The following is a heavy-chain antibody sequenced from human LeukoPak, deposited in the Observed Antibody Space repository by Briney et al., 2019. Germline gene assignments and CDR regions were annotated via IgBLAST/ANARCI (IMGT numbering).Heavy chain of an antibody. V-gene: IGHV3-23*01. Sequence: GGSLRLSCAASGFTFSSYVMSWVRQAPEKGLEWVSTISGSGGSTYYADSVKGRFTISRDNAKNTLFLQMNSLRVEDTAVYYCARGRYYLDSWGQGTLVTVSS. J-gene: IGHJ4*02. CDR1: GFTFSSYV. CDR2: ISGSGGST. D-gene: IGHD3-10*01. CDR3: ARGRYYLDS.